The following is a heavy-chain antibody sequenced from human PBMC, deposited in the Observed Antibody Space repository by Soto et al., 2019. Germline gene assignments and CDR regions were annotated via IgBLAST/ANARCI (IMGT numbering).Heavy chain of an antibody. CDR3: ARHSADYDILTRSQWFAP. V-gene: IGHV4-39*01. CDR1: GGSISSSSYY. Sequence: SETLSLTCTVSGGSISSSSYYWGWIRQPPGKGLEWIGSIYYSGSTYYNPSLKSRVTISVDTSKNQFSLKLSSVTAADTAVYYCARHSADYDILTRSQWFAPSAQGTLVPVSS. J-gene: IGHJ5*02. CDR2: IYYSGST. D-gene: IGHD3-9*01.